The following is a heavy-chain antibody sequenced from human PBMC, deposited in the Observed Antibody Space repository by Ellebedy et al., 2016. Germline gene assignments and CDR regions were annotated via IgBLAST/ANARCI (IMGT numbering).Heavy chain of an antibody. D-gene: IGHD2-2*01. V-gene: IGHV4-39*01. CDR2: VHHSGET. CDR3: ARPSRTSPNRGAFDI. Sequence: SETLSLTCTVSGGSISRGPYHWGWIRQAPGTGLEWLGSVHHSGETDYNPSLRRRLTLSIDTSKNQLSLTLSSVTAADGAVYYCARPSRTSPNRGAFDIWGQGTRVTVSS. CDR1: GGSISRGPYH. J-gene: IGHJ3*02.